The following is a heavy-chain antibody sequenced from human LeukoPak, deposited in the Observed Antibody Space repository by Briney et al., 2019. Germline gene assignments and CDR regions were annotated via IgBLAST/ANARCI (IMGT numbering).Heavy chain of an antibody. CDR1: GYTFTSYD. D-gene: IGHD1-26*01. Sequence: WASVKVSCKASGYTFTSYDINWVRQAPGQGLEWMGWINPNSGGTNYAQKFQGRVTMTRDTSISTAYMELSRLRSDDTAVYYCARVPVVGATRYYFDYWGQGTLVTVSS. CDR2: INPNSGGT. J-gene: IGHJ4*02. V-gene: IGHV1-2*02. CDR3: ARVPVVGATRYYFDY.